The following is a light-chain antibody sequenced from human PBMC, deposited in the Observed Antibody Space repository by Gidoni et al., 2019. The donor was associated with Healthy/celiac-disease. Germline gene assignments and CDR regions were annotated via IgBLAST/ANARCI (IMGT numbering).Light chain of an antibody. CDR1: QELSNY. Sequence: DIKMIQSPSSLSASVGDRVTVTVQASQELSNYLNWYQQNPGKAPKLLIYDASNLETGVPSRFSGSGSWTDFTFTIISLQAEDIATDYCQQYDNLPLTFXPXTEVDIK. V-gene: IGKV1-33*01. CDR3: QQYDNLPLT. CDR2: DAS. J-gene: IGKJ3*01.